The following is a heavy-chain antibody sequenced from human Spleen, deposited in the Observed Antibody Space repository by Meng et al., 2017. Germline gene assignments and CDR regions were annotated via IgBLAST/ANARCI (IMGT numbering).Heavy chain of an antibody. V-gene: IGHV3-11*04. J-gene: IGHJ5*02. CDR1: GLTFSGYY. CDR2: ISGPGSNI. CDR3: ARDPRNKGFDP. Sequence: QVQLVGAGGGLVKPGGSLRLSCAASGLTFSGYYMTWIRQGPGKGLECLSYISGPGSNIFYADSVKGRFTVSRDNAKNLMYLQMNSLRAEDTAVYYCARDPRNKGFDPWGQGTLVTVSS.